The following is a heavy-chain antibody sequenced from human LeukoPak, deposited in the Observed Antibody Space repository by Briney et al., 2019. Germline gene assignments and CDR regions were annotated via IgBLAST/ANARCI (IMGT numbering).Heavy chain of an antibody. J-gene: IGHJ6*02. D-gene: IGHD3-3*01. CDR3: ARLGDFWSGYSYYYGMDV. CDR1: GYSFTSYW. Sequence: GESLKISCKGSGYSFTSYWIGWVRQMPGKGLEWMGIIYPGDSDTRYSPSFQGQVTISADKSISTAYLQWSSLKASDTAMYYCARLGDFWSGYSYYYGMDVWGQGTTATVSS. V-gene: IGHV5-51*01. CDR2: IYPGDSDT.